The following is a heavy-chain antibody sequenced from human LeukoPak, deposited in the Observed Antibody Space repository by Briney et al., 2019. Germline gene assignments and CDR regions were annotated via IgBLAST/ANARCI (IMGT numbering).Heavy chain of an antibody. CDR3: ARDLRELLVFFDY. CDR1: GGTFSSYA. Sequence: SVKVSCKASGGTFSSYAISWVRQAPGQGLEWMGRIIPILGIANYAQKFQGRVTITADKSTSTAYMELSSLRSEDTAVYYCARDLRELLVFFDYWGQGTLVTVSS. J-gene: IGHJ4*02. CDR2: IIPILGIA. D-gene: IGHD1-26*01. V-gene: IGHV1-69*04.